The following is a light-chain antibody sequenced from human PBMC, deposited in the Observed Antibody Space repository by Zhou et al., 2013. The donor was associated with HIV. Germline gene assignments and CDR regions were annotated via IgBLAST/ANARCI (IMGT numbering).Light chain of an antibody. CDR3: QQYGASPVT. V-gene: IGKV3-20*01. CDR2: GAS. J-gene: IGKJ2*01. Sequence: EIVLTQSPGTLSLSPGERATLSCRASQSVSSSYLAWYQQKPGQAPRLLIYGASSRATGIPDRFSGSGSGTDFTLTISRLEPEDFAVYFCQQYGASPVTFGQGTKLEIK. CDR1: QSVSSSY.